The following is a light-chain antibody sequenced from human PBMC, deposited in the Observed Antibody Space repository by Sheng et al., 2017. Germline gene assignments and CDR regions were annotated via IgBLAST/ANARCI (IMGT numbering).Light chain of an antibody. CDR1: KLGNKY. CDR3: YSPTDNSLGV. V-gene: IGLV3-1*01. Sequence: SYELTQPPSVSMSPGQTASITCSGDKLGNKYTYWYQQKPGQSPVLVIYQDSKRPSGIPERFSGSSSGTTVTLTISGAQVEDEADYYCYSPTDNSLGVFGGGTKLTFL. J-gene: IGLJ3*02. CDR2: QDS.